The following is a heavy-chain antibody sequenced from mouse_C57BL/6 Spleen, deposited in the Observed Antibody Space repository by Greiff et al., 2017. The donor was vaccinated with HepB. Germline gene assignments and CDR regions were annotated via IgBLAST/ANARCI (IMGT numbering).Heavy chain of an antibody. V-gene: IGHV3-6*01. J-gene: IGHJ2*01. CDR2: ISYDGSN. CDR1: GYSITSGYY. Sequence: EVQVVESGPGLVKPSQSLSLTCSVTGYSITSGYYWNWIRQFPGNKLEWMGYISYDGSNNYNPSLKNRISITRDTSKNQFFLKLNSVTTEDTATYYCARGGGTTVVDFDYWGQGTTLTVSS. CDR3: ARGGGTTVVDFDY. D-gene: IGHD1-1*01.